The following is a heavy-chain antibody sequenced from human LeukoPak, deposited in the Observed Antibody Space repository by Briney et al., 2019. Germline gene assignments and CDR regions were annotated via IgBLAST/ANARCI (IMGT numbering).Heavy chain of an antibody. J-gene: IGHJ6*02. Sequence: PGGSLRLSCAASGFTFIHYGMNWVRQAPGKGLEWVATVGTTSSQSFFRDSVKGRFTISRDNARNSMYLQMNSLRVEDTCVYYCARDGRTNSMDVWGQGTTVTVSS. V-gene: IGHV3-21*01. D-gene: IGHD1-7*01. CDR3: ARDGRTNSMDV. CDR2: VGTTSSQS. CDR1: GFTFIHYG.